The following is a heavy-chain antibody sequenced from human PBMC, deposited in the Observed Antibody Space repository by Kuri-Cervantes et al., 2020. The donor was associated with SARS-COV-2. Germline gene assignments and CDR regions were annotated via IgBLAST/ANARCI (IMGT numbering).Heavy chain of an antibody. V-gene: IGHV3-7*01. J-gene: IGHJ6*02. Sequence: ETLSLTCAASGFTFSSYWMSWVRQAPGKGPEWVANIKQDGSEKYYVDSVKGRFTISRDNAKNTLYLQMNSLRAEDTAVYYCARDPGVVVAATNPAENASTYYYGMDVWGQGTTVTVSS. CDR2: IKQDGSEK. CDR1: GFTFSSYW. CDR3: ARDPGVVVAATNPAENASTYYYGMDV. D-gene: IGHD2-15*01.